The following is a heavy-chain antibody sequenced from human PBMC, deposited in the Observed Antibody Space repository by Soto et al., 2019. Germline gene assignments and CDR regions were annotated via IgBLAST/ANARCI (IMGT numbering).Heavy chain of an antibody. Sequence: SETLSLTCTVSGGSISSGDYYWSWIRQPPGKGLEWIGYIYYSGSTYYNPSLKSRVTISVDTSKNQFSLKLTSVTAADTAVYYCARAPRGNYGYPSYFDYWGQGTLVTVSS. CDR3: ARAPRGNYGYPSYFDY. J-gene: IGHJ4*02. CDR1: GGSISSGDYY. CDR2: IYYSGST. V-gene: IGHV4-30-4*02. D-gene: IGHD3-10*01.